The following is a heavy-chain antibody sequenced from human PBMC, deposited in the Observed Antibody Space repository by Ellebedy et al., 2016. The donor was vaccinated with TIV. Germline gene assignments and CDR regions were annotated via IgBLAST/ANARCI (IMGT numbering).Heavy chain of an antibody. CDR2: ISWDTNYI. Sequence: GGSLRLSCAASGFTFDDFAMHWVRQAPGKGLEWVSGISWDTNYIGYADSVKGRFTISRDNAKNSLYLQMNSLRPEDTALYYCAKAQYGSGSYHAIQDWGQGTLVTVSS. CDR3: AKAQYGSGSYHAIQD. J-gene: IGHJ1*01. V-gene: IGHV3-9*01. D-gene: IGHD3-10*01. CDR1: GFTFDDFA.